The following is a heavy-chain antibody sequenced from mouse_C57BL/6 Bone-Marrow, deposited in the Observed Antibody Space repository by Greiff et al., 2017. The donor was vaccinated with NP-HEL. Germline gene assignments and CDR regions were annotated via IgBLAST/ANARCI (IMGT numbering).Heavy chain of an antibody. CDR2: IWTGGGT. D-gene: IGHD1-1*01. CDR3: ARKYYGSSRYFDV. V-gene: IGHV2-9-1*01. Sequence: VQLVESGPGLVAPSQSLSITCTVSGFSLTSYAISWVRPPPGKGLAWLGVIWTGGGTHYNSDLTSSLSISTDNSKSQVILKMNSLQTDDTSRYYCARKYYGSSRYFDVWGTGTTVTVSS. CDR1: GFSLTSYA. J-gene: IGHJ1*03.